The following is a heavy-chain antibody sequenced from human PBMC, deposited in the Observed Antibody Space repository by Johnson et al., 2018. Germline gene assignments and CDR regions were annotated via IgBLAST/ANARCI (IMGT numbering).Heavy chain of an antibody. D-gene: IGHD3-3*01. CDR1: GGTFSSYA. CDR3: AKEYDFWSGYYRDYYYYGMDV. Sequence: QVQLVQSGAEVKKPGSSVKVSCKASGGTFSSYAISWVRQAPGQGLEWMGGIIPIFGTANYAQKFQGRVTITADESTSTAYMELSSLRSEDTAVDYCAKEYDFWSGYYRDYYYYGMDVWGQGTKVTVSS. J-gene: IGHJ6*02. CDR2: IIPIFGTA. V-gene: IGHV1-69*01.